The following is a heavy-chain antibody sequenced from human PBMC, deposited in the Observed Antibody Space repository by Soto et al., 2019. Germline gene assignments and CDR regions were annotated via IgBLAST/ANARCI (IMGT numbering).Heavy chain of an antibody. CDR3: ARDRAYYYDSSGYSTNYYYYGMDV. D-gene: IGHD3-22*01. CDR1: GGTVSSYA. V-gene: IGHV1-69*13. J-gene: IGHJ6*02. CDR2: IIPIFGTA. Sequence: SVKVSCKSSGGTVSSYAISWVRQAPGQGLEWMGGIIPIFGTANYAQKFQGRVTITADESTSTAYMELSSLRSEDTAVYYCARDRAYYYDSSGYSTNYYYYGMDVWGQGTTVTVSS.